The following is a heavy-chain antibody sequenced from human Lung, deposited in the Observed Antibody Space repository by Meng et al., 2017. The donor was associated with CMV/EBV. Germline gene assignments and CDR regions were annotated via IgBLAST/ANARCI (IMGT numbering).Heavy chain of an antibody. CDR1: RGSVTSSSSY. CDR2: VYYDGST. V-gene: IGHV4-61*01. Sequence: LRLSXTVSRGSVTSSSSYWTWIRQPPGKGLEWIGYVYYDGSTNYNPSLKSRVTISLDTSKNQFSLDLRSVTAADTAVYYCAREDEEGGYFDNWGQGTLVTVSS. J-gene: IGHJ4*02. D-gene: IGHD3-16*01. CDR3: AREDEEGGYFDN.